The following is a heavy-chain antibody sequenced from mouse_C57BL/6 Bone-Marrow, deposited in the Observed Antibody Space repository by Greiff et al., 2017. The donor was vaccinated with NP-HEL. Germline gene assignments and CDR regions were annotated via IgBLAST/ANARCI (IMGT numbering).Heavy chain of an antibody. CDR3: ARNDYGSSYPWFAY. CDR2: IYPRDGST. CDR1: GYTFTSYD. J-gene: IGHJ3*01. D-gene: IGHD1-1*01. Sequence: VQLQESGPELVKPGASVKLSCKASGYTFTSYDINWVKQRPGQGLEWIGWIYPRDGSTKYNEKFKGKATLTVDTSSSTAYMELHSLTSEDSAVYFCARNDYGSSYPWFAYWGQGTLVTVSA. V-gene: IGHV1-85*01.